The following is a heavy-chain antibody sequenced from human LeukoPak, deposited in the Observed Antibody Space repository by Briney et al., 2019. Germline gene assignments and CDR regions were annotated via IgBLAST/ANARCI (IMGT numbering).Heavy chain of an antibody. D-gene: IGHD2-8*01. CDR2: IRYDGSNK. J-gene: IGHJ4*02. CDR3: ARGPAYCTNGVCYCDY. CDR1: GFTFSSYG. V-gene: IGHV3-30*02. Sequence: GGSLRLSCAASGFTFSSYGMHWVRQAPGKGLEWVAFIRYDGSNKYYADSVKGRFIISRDNSKNTLYLQMNSLRAEDTAVYYCARGPAYCTNGVCYCDYWGQGTLVTVSS.